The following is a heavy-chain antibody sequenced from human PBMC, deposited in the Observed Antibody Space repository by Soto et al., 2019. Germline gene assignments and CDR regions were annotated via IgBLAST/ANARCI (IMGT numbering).Heavy chain of an antibody. CDR1: GYSFINYA. D-gene: IGHD6-19*01. Sequence: QVQLVQSGAEVKKPGASVKVSCKASGYSFINYAMYWVRQAPGQRLEWMGWINAAIGNTKYSQNFQGRVTIIRDTSASTAYMELISLRSEDMAVYYCAAQVAGGDYCGQGTLVTVSS. CDR2: INAAIGNT. J-gene: IGHJ4*02. CDR3: AAQVAGGDY. V-gene: IGHV1-3*01.